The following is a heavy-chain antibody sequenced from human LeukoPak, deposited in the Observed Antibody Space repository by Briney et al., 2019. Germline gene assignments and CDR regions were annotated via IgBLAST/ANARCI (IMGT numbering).Heavy chain of an antibody. CDR1: GFAFSTYA. V-gene: IGHV3-23*01. CDR2: ISSSGEFT. Sequence: PGGSLRLSCAASGFAFSTYAMSWVRQAPGKGLQWVSSISSSGEFTYYVDSVKGRFTISRDNTKNTLYLQMNSLRAEDTAVYYCARAGIVVVTYMDVWGKGTTVTVSS. J-gene: IGHJ6*03. CDR3: ARAGIVVVTYMDV. D-gene: IGHD3-22*01.